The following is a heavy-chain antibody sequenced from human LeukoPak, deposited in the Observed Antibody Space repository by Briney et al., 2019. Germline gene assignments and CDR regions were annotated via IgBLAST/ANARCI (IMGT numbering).Heavy chain of an antibody. V-gene: IGHV4-61*02. CDR2: MSSSGIS. Sequence: PTQILSLTCTVSNGSISSDTYFWSWIRQPAGKGLEWIGRMSSSGISTYSPSLKSRVTISIDTSRNQFSMNLNSVTAADTAVYYCAKGAGPPWFDPWGQGTLVTVSS. J-gene: IGHJ5*02. D-gene: IGHD6-19*01. CDR3: AKGAGPPWFDP. CDR1: NGSISSDTYF.